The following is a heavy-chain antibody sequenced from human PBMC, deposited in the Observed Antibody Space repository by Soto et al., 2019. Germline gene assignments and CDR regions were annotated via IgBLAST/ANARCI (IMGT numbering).Heavy chain of an antibody. CDR2: INHSGST. CDR3: AREGLGGPLKAYCSGGSCYGASFVHY. V-gene: IGHV4-34*01. D-gene: IGHD2-15*01. Sequence: QVQLQQWGAGLLKPSETLSLTCAVYGGSFSGYYWSWIRQPPGKGLEWIGEINHSGSTNYNPSLKRRVTITVDTSTTQSSLKLSSVTAADTAVYYCAREGLGGPLKAYCSGGSCYGASFVHYWGQGALVTVST. J-gene: IGHJ4*02. CDR1: GGSFSGYY.